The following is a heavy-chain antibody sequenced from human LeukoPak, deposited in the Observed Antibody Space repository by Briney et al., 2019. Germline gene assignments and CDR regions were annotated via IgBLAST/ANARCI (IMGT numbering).Heavy chain of an antibody. D-gene: IGHD6-13*01. CDR3: ARDWGAAGLWDY. J-gene: IGHJ4*02. CDR1: GFTFSNYW. Sequence: PGGSLRLSCATSGFTFSNYWMSWVRQAPGKGLEWVANIKEDGSEKNYVDSVKGGFTVSRDNAKNSLYLQMNSLRAEDAAIYYCARDWGAAGLWDYWGQGTLVTVSS. CDR2: IKEDGSEK. V-gene: IGHV3-7*05.